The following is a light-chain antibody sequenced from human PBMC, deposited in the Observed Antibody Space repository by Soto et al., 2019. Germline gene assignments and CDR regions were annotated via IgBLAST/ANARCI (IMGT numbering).Light chain of an antibody. J-gene: IGKJ1*01. CDR1: ETIRGY. Sequence: DVQMTQSPSSLSASAGDRVTITCRASETIRGYLNWYRQKAEKAPELLLYAASTLQTGVPSRFSGAGSGTEFTLTISALQSEDFATYLCQQTFGTPRTFGQGTKVDIK. CDR3: QQTFGTPRT. V-gene: IGKV1-39*01. CDR2: AAS.